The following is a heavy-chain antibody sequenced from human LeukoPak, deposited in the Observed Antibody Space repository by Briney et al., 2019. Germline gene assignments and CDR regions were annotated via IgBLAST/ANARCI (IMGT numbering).Heavy chain of an antibody. Sequence: GGSLRLSCAASGLTFSTYVMNWFRQAPGKGLEWVSTISVGAENIFYADSVKGRFTISRDDSNNALYLQMHSLRAEDTALYYCASGPPFLKYFEYWGQGTLVTVAS. CDR3: ASGPPFLKYFEY. V-gene: IGHV3-23*01. D-gene: IGHD3-3*01. J-gene: IGHJ4*02. CDR1: GLTFSTYV. CDR2: ISVGAENI.